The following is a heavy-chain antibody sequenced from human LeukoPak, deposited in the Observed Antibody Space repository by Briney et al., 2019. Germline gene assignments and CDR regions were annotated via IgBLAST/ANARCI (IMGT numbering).Heavy chain of an antibody. CDR2: IYPSNSDI. J-gene: IGHJ4*02. CDR1: GYEFTTYF. V-gene: IGHV5-51*01. Sequence: GESLKISCKGSGYEFTTYFIGWVRQMPGQGLEWIGIIYPSNSDIRYNPSFQGQVTISADKSISTAYLQWTSLKASDTAMYYCARQDLTTAHFDFWGQGTLITVSS. D-gene: IGHD4-11*01. CDR3: ARQDLTTAHFDF.